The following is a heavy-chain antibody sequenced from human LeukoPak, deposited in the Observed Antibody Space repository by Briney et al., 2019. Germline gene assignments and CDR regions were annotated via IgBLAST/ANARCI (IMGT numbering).Heavy chain of an antibody. D-gene: IGHD6-19*01. J-gene: IGHJ4*02. Sequence: ASVKVSRKASGYSFRKYDISWVRQAPGQGLEWMGWTSVHSGNPKYAQKFQGRVTMTTDTSTSTHHLELRSLRSDDTAVYYCARDVGAVAGYNFDYWGQGTLVAVSS. CDR3: ARDVGAVAGYNFDY. V-gene: IGHV1-18*01. CDR1: GYSFRKYD. CDR2: TSVHSGNP.